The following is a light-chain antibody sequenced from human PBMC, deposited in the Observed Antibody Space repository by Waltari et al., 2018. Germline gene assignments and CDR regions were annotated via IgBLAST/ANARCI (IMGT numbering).Light chain of an antibody. CDR1: SSDVGGYNS. Sequence: QSALTQPASVSGSPGQSITISCTGTSSDVGGYNSVSWYQAHPGQAPKVIIYDVSDPPSGISERFSGSKSGNTASLTISGLQAEDEADYYCSSQSSDNVVLFGGGTKLTVL. CDR3: SSQSSDNVVL. V-gene: IGLV2-14*03. CDR2: DVS. J-gene: IGLJ2*01.